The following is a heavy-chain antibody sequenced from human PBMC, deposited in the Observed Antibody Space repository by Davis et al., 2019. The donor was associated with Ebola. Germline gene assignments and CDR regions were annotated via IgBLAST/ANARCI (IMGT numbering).Heavy chain of an antibody. D-gene: IGHD6-13*01. V-gene: IGHV3-23*01. CDR3: AKRVGYTFDY. Sequence: PGGSLRLSCAASGFTFSNYAMSWVRQAPGQGLEWVSAISGSGSSTYYADSVKGRFTISRDNSKNALYLQMNSLRAEDTAVYYCAKRVGYTFDYWGQGTLVTVSS. CDR2: ISGSGSST. J-gene: IGHJ4*02. CDR1: GFTFSNYA.